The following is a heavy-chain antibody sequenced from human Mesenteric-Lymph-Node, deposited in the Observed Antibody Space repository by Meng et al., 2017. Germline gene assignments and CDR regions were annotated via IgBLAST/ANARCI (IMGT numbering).Heavy chain of an antibody. Sequence: SETLSLTCTVSGGSVNSGSYYWGWIRQPPGKGLEWIASITYGGSTYYEPSHKGRVTMSADTSKKQFSLNLTSVTAADTAVYYCARDSGDYFDHCGQGPLVTVSS. D-gene: IGHD3-10*01. J-gene: IGHJ4*02. CDR2: ITYGGST. CDR1: GGSVNSGSYY. V-gene: IGHV4-39*07. CDR3: ARDSGDYFDH.